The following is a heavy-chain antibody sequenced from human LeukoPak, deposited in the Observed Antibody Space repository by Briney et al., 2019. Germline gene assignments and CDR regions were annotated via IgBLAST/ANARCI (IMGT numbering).Heavy chain of an antibody. D-gene: IGHD6-13*01. CDR1: GGSISSYY. CDR3: ARAGDSSGWFWQY. CDR2: IHYTGGT. Sequence: PSETLCLTCTVSGGSISSYYWSWIRQSPGKGLEWIGQIHYTGGTSYNPSLKSRLTVSLDTSKNQFSLKLSSVTAADTAVYYCARAGDSSGWFWQYWGQGTLVTVSS. J-gene: IGHJ4*02. V-gene: IGHV4-59*01.